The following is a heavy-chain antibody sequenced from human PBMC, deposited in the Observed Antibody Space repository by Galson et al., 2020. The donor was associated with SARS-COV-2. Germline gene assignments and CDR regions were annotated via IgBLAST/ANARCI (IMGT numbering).Heavy chain of an antibody. D-gene: IGHD5-18*01. CDR1: GGSLSGYY. CDR2: GHQSAST. V-gene: IGHV4-34*01. CDR3: ARGHTYGHWYFDL. Sequence: SQASETLSLTCAVYGGSLSGYYWTWIRQPPGKGLEWIGEGHQSASTNYNPSLKSRATISLDTSKNQLSLRLISVTAADTAVYYCARGHTYGHWYFDLWGRGTLLTVSS. J-gene: IGHJ2*01.